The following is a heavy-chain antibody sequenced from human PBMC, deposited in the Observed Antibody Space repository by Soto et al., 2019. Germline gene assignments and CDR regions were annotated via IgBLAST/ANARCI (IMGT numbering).Heavy chain of an antibody. CDR3: AKDFGYSGYDNDY. D-gene: IGHD5-12*01. V-gene: IGHV1-18*01. CDR1: GGAFNSVA. J-gene: IGHJ4*02. Sequence: ASVMVSCAAAGGAFNSVAIDWVREAPGQGLEWMGWISAYDGNTNYAQKLQGRGTITTDTSTSTADMELRSLRSDDTAVYYCAKDFGYSGYDNDYWGQGTLVTVSS. CDR2: ISAYDGNT.